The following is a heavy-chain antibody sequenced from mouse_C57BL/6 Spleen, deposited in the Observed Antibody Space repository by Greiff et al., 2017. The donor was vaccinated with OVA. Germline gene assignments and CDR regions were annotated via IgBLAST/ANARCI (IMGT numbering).Heavy chain of an antibody. V-gene: IGHV5-4*01. CDR2: ISDGGSYT. D-gene: IGHD1-1*01. J-gene: IGHJ2*01. CDR3: ARETTTVVEGYFDY. CDR1: GFTFSSYA. Sequence: EVQLVESGGGLVKPGGSLKLSCAASGFTFSSYAMSWVRQTPEKRLEWVATISDGGSYTYYPDNVKGRFTISRDNAKNNLYLQMSHLKSEDTAMYYCARETTTVVEGYFDYWGQGTTLTVSS.